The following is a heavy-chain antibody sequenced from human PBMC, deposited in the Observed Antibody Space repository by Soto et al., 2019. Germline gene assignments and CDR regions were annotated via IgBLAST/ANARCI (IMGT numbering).Heavy chain of an antibody. CDR1: GFSLSTTGEA. Sequence: QITLKESGPTVLKPTQTLTLTCTFSGFSLSTTGEAVAWIRQPPGKALEWLALIYWDDDKRYSPSLKNRLTITKDPSKNQVVLTMTNMDPVDTATYHCARTGVWFGELLRNWFDPWGQGTLVTVSS. CDR3: ARTGVWFGELLRNWFDP. J-gene: IGHJ5*02. V-gene: IGHV2-5*02. D-gene: IGHD3-10*01. CDR2: IYWDDDK.